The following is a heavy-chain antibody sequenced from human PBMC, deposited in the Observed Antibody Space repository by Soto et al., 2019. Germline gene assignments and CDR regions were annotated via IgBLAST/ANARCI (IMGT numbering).Heavy chain of an antibody. D-gene: IGHD4-17*01. CDR2: IYYSGST. CDR1: GGSISSYY. J-gene: IGHJ1*01. V-gene: IGHV4-59*01. CDR3: ARSRTTATPSGFQH. Sequence: SETLSLTCTVSGGSISSYYWSWIRQPPGKGLEWIGYIYYSGSTNYNPSLKSRVTISVDTSKNQFSLKLSSVTAADTAVYYCARSRTTATPSGFQHWGQGTLVTVSS.